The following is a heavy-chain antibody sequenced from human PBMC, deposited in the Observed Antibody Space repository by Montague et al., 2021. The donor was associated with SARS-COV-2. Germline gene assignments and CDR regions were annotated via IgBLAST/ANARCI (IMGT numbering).Heavy chain of an antibody. D-gene: IGHD1-26*01. CDR2: VFYRGST. V-gene: IGHV4-39*01. J-gene: IGHJ4*01. CDR1: GGSITDRTYY. Sequence: SETLSLTCSVSGGSITDRTYYWGCIRQSPGKGLEWIGNVFYRGSTYYNPSLRSRVTISVDTSKNQFALRLRSVTATDTAIYYCARRAGVVGDTRFDYWGQGLLVPVSS. CDR3: ARRAGVVGDTRFDY.